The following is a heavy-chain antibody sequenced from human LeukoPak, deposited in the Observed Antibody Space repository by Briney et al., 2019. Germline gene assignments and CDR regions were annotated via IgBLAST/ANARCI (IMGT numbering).Heavy chain of an antibody. D-gene: IGHD5-18*01. V-gene: IGHV4-39*01. CDR3: ARGVWNTACLPYYFDY. CDR2: IYYSGST. Sequence: SETLSLTCTVSGGSISSSSYYWGWIRQPPGKGLEWIGSIYYSGSTYYNPSLKSRVTISVDTSKNQFSLKLSSVTAADTAVYYCARGVWNTACLPYYFDYWGQGTLVTVSS. J-gene: IGHJ4*02. CDR1: GGSISSSSYY.